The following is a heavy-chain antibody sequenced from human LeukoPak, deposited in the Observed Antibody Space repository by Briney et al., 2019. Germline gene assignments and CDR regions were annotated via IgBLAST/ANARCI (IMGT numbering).Heavy chain of an antibody. J-gene: IGHJ4*02. CDR2: IYTSGST. V-gene: IGHV4-61*02. D-gene: IGHD3-22*01. CDR3: ARGAAYYYDSSGYYADY. CDR1: GGSISCGSYY. Sequence: SQTLSLTCTVSGGSISCGSYYWSWIRQPAGKGLEWIGRIYTSGSTNYNPSLKSRVTISVDTSKNQFSLKLSSVTAADTAVYYCARGAAYYYDSSGYYADYWGQGTLVTVSS.